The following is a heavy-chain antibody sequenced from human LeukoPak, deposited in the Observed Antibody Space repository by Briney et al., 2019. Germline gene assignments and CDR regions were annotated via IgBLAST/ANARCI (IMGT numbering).Heavy chain of an antibody. D-gene: IGHD1-1*01. CDR1: GFTFSNSA. CDR3: VSPSRPGTTLYFDY. J-gene: IGHJ4*02. CDR2: ISGGGGST. Sequence: GGSLRLSCAASGFTFSNSAMSWVRQAPGRGLEWVSTISGGGGSTYYADSVKGRFTISRDNSNNTLYLQMNSLRAEDTAVYYCVSPSRPGTTLYFDYWGQGTLVTVSA. V-gene: IGHV3-23*01.